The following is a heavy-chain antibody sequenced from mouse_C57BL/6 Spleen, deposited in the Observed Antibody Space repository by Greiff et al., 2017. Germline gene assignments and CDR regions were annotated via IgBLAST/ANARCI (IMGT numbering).Heavy chain of an antibody. J-gene: IGHJ3*01. V-gene: IGHV1-54*01. CDR1: GYAFTNYL. CDR3: AREDYDYEGAY. CDR2: INPGSGGT. D-gene: IGHD2-4*01. Sequence: VQLVEPGAELVRPGTSVKVSCKASGYAFTNYLIEWVKQRPGQGLEWIGVINPGSGGTNYNEKFKGKATLTADKSSSTAYMQLSSLTSEDSAVXFCAREDYDYEGAYWGQGTLVTVSA.